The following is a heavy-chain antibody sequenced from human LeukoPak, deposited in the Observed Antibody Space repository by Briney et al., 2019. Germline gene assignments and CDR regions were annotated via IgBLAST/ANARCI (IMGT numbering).Heavy chain of an antibody. V-gene: IGHV3-21*01. CDR2: ISSSSSYI. D-gene: IGHD2-2*01. Sequence: GGSLRLSCAASGFTFSSYSMNWVRQAPGKGLEWVSSISSSSSYIYYADSVKGRFTISRDNAKNSLYLQMNSLRAEDTAVYYCATEGEYCSSTTCYAGEYFQHWGQGTLVTVSS. CDR1: GFTFSSYS. CDR3: ATEGEYCSSTTCYAGEYFQH. J-gene: IGHJ1*01.